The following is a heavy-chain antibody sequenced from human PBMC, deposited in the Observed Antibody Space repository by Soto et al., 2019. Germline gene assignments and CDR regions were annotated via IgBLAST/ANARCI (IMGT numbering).Heavy chain of an antibody. Sequence: PSETLSLTCAVYGGSFSGYYWSWIRQPPGKGLEWIGEINHSGSTNYNPSLKSRVTISVDTSKNQFSLKLSSVTAADTAVYYCARVPKTLLRYFDWSRGGMDVWGQGTTVTVSS. D-gene: IGHD3-9*01. CDR1: GGSFSGYY. CDR2: INHSGST. CDR3: ARVPKTLLRYFDWSRGGMDV. J-gene: IGHJ6*02. V-gene: IGHV4-34*01.